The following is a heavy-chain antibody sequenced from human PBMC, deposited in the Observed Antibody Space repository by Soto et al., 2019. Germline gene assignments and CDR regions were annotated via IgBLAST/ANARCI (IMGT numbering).Heavy chain of an antibody. CDR3: ARDYWRGMGAATYYFDY. CDR2: IWYDGSKK. CDR1: GFTFSSHA. V-gene: IGHV3-33*01. J-gene: IGHJ4*02. Sequence: QVQLVESGGGVVQPGRSLRLSCAASGFTFSSHAMHWVRQAPGKGLEWVAVIWYDGSKKYYADSVKGRFTISRDNSKNTLYLQVNSLRAEDTAMYYCARDYWRGMGAATYYFDYRGQGTLVTVSS. D-gene: IGHD1-26*01.